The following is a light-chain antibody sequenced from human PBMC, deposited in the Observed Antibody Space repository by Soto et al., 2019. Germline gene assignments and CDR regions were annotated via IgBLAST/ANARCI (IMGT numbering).Light chain of an antibody. CDR3: CSYTSSSTWV. CDR1: SSDIGAYNY. CDR2: DVS. J-gene: IGLJ3*02. V-gene: IGLV2-14*01. Sequence: QSALTQPASVSGSPGQSITISCTGNSSDIGAYNYVSWYQQHPGKAPKVVIYDVSDRPSGVSNRISGSKSGNTASLTISGLQAEDEADYYCCSYTSSSTWVFGGGTKLTVL.